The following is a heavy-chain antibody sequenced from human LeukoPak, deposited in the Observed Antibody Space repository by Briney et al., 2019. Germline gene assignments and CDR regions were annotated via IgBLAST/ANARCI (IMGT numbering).Heavy chain of an antibody. CDR1: GFTFIYAW. CDR3: TCFTWGTSDY. D-gene: IGHD3-16*01. V-gene: IGHV3-15*01. Sequence: GGSLRPSCAASGFTFIYAWMSWVRQAPGKGLEWVGRIKSKVDGGTVDYAAPVKGRFTISRDDSENILYLQVDNLKTEDTGVYYCTCFTWGTSDYWGQGTLVTVSS. CDR2: IKSKVDGGTV. J-gene: IGHJ4*02.